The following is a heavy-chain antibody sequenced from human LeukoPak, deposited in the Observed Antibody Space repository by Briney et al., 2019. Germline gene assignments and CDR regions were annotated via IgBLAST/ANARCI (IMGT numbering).Heavy chain of an antibody. CDR1: GYTFTGYY. J-gene: IGHJ6*02. CDR2: INPNSGGT. Sequence: ASVKVSCKASGYTFTGYYMHWVRQAPGQGLEWMGWINPNSGGTNYAQKFQGRVTMTRDTSISTAYMELSRLRSDDTAVYYCAKDPGYSYGYEAYGMDVWGQGTTVTVSS. V-gene: IGHV1-2*02. D-gene: IGHD5-18*01. CDR3: AKDPGYSYGYEAYGMDV.